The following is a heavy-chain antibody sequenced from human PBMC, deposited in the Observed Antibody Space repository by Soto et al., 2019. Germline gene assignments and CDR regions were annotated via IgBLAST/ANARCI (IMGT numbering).Heavy chain of an antibody. CDR2: INSDGSST. J-gene: IGHJ4*02. D-gene: IGHD3-22*01. Sequence: GGSLRLSCAASGFTFSSYWMHWVRQAPGKGLVWVSRINSDGSSTSYADSVKGRFTISRDNAKNTLYLQMNSLRAEDTAVYYCARGVWGPTYYYDSSGYYGCYFDYWGQGTLVTVSS. CDR3: ARGVWGPTYYYDSSGYYGCYFDY. CDR1: GFTFSSYW. V-gene: IGHV3-74*01.